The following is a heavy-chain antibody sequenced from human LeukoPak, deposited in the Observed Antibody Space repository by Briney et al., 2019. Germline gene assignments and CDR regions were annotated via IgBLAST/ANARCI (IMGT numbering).Heavy chain of an antibody. CDR2: IYSSGST. J-gene: IGHJ6*03. CDR3: ARQNFYRYCRSTSCYRPYYYYYMDV. Sequence: SETLSLTCSVSGGSISSFYCNWMRQPAGKGLEWIGRIYSSGSTNYNPSLKSRVTISLDTSKNQFSLKLSSVTAADTTVYYCARQNFYRYCRSTSCYRPYYYYYMDVWGKGTTVTISS. CDR1: GGSISSFY. V-gene: IGHV4-4*07. D-gene: IGHD2-2*01.